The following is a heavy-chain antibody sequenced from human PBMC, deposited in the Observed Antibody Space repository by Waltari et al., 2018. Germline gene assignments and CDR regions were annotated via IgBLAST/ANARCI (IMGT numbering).Heavy chain of an antibody. CDR2: IYYSGST. V-gene: IGHV4-39*01. CDR3: ARRRYSSSSRAFDI. CDR1: GGSISSSSYS. D-gene: IGHD6-6*01. J-gene: IGHJ3*02. Sequence: QLQLQESGPGLVKPSETLSLTCTVSGGSISSSSYSWGWIRKPPGKGLEWIGSIYYSGSTYYNPSLKSRVTISVDTSKNQFSLKLSSVTAADTAVYYCARRRYSSSSRAFDIWGQGTMVTVSS.